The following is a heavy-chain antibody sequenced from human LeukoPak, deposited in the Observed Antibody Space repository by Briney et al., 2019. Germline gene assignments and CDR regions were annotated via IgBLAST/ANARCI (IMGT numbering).Heavy chain of an antibody. V-gene: IGHV1-2*02. D-gene: IGHD1-26*01. Sequence: ASVKVSCKASGYTFIGYYMHWVRQAPGQGLEWMGWINPNSGGTNFAQKFQGRVTMTRDTSISTAYMELSRLRSDDTAVYYCARAPGSIVGVSWEDYWGQGTLVTVSS. J-gene: IGHJ4*02. CDR1: GYTFIGYY. CDR3: ARAPGSIVGVSWEDY. CDR2: INPNSGGT.